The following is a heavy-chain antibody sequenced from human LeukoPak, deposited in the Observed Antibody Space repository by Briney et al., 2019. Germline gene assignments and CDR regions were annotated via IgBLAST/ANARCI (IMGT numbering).Heavy chain of an antibody. D-gene: IGHD3-22*01. CDR1: GFIVSSNY. CDR3: AKGPMIPQYFQY. Sequence: GGSLRLSCAVSGFIVSSNYMTWVRQAPGKGLEWVSVISSSGGGTNYADSVKGRFTISRDNSKNTLYLQMNSLRAEDTAVYYCAKGPMIPQYFQYWGQGTLVTVSS. V-gene: IGHV3-23*01. J-gene: IGHJ1*01. CDR2: ISSSGGGT.